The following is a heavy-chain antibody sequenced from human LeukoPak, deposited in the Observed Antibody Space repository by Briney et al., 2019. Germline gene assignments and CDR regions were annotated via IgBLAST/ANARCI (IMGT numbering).Heavy chain of an antibody. V-gene: IGHV4-59*08. D-gene: IGHD6-6*01. CDR3: ALHDGSSFDY. CDR1: GGSISSYY. J-gene: IGHJ4*02. CDR2: IYYSGSR. Sequence: SETLSLTCTVSGGSISSYYWSWIRQPPGKGLEWIGYIYYSGSRNYNPSLQSRVTISVDTSKTQFSLKLSSVTAADTAVYCCALHDGSSFDYWRRGLLVTVSS.